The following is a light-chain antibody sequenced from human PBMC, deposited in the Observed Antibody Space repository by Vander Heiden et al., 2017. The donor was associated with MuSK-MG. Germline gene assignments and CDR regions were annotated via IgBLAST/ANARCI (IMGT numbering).Light chain of an antibody. Sequence: DIVMTQSPDSLAVSLGERATINCKSSQSILYSSNNKNYLACYQKQPGQSPRLLIYWASTRQSGVPDRFSGSGSGTDFTLTISSLQAEDAAVYYCQQDNSSPFTFGHGTKVDIK. CDR2: WAS. CDR3: QQDNSSPFT. J-gene: IGKJ3*01. V-gene: IGKV4-1*01. CDR1: QSILYSSNNKNY.